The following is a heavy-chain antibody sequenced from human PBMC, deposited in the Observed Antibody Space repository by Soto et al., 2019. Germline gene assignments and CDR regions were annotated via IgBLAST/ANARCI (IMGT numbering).Heavy chain of an antibody. Sequence: QVQLQESGPGLVKPSETLSLTCTVSGGSISSYYWSWIRQPAGKGLEWLGRIYTSWSTNYKPSLKRRVTMSVDTSKSQFSLKLSSVTAADTAVYYCARDRGYSYGPPTPYYYYGMDVWGQGTTVTVSS. V-gene: IGHV4-4*07. CDR3: ARDRGYSYGPPTPYYYYGMDV. D-gene: IGHD5-18*01. J-gene: IGHJ6*02. CDR2: IYTSWST. CDR1: GGSISSYY.